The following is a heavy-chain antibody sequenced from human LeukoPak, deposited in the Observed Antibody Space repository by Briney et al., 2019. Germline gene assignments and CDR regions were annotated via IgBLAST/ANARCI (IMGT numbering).Heavy chain of an antibody. CDR1: GFTVSSNY. D-gene: IGHD3-3*01. CDR3: AGVRGGYYFLADY. CDR2: FYSGGTT. J-gene: IGHJ4*02. V-gene: IGHV3-66*02. Sequence: PAGSLRLSCAASGFTVSSNYMTWVRQAPGKGLEWVSLFYSGGTTYYADSLKSRVTISRDNSKNTLYLQMNSLRAEVTAVYYCAGVRGGYYFLADYWGQGALVTVSS.